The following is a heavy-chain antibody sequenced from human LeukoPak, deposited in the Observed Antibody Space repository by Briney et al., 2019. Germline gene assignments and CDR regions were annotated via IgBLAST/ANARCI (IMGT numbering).Heavy chain of an antibody. D-gene: IGHD1-26*01. CDR2: IYYSGST. J-gene: IGHJ3*02. CDR1: GGSISGYY. V-gene: IGHV4-59*01. CDR3: AREGARWEPSFSAFDI. Sequence: SETLSLTCTVSGGSISGYYWNWIRQPAGKGLEWIGYIYYSGSTSYNPSLKSRVTISVDTSKNQFSLKLGSVTAADTAVYYCAREGARWEPSFSAFDIWGQGTMVTVSS.